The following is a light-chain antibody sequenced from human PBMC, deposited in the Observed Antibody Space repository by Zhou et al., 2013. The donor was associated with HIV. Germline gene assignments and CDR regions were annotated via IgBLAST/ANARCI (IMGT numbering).Light chain of an antibody. J-gene: IGKJ1*01. CDR2: KAS. Sequence: DIQMTQSPSTLSASVGDRVTLTCRARQSVSTSLAWYQQKPGKAPNLLIYKASTLESGVPSRFSGSGSGTEFTLTISSLQPDDFATYYCQQYSAYPWTFGHGTKVEIK. CDR1: QSVSTS. V-gene: IGKV1-5*03. CDR3: QQYSAYPWT.